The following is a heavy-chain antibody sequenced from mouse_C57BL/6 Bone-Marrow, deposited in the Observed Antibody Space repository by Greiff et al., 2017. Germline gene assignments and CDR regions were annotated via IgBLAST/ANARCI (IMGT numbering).Heavy chain of an antibody. CDR3: TTLKVYRLPFWGLVD. D-gene: IGHD2-4*01. Sequence: EVQRVESGAELVRPGASVKLSCTASGFNIKDDYMHWVKQRPEQGLEWIGWIDPENGDTEYASKFQGKATITADTSSNTAYLQLSSLTSEDTAVYFCTTLKVYRLPFWGLVDWGQGTLVTVSA. V-gene: IGHV14-4*01. CDR1: GFNIKDDY. J-gene: IGHJ3*01. CDR2: IDPENGDT.